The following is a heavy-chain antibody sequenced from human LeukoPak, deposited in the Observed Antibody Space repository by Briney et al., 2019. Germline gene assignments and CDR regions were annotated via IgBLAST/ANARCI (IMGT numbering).Heavy chain of an antibody. J-gene: IGHJ5*02. V-gene: IGHV4-4*02. D-gene: IGHD3-3*01. Sequence: PSGTLSLTCAVSGGSISSSNWWNWVRQPPGKGLEWIGEIYHSGSTNYNPSLKSRVTISVDRSKNQFSLKLSSVTAADTAVYYCARAFTIFGTWFDPWGQGTLVTVSS. CDR1: GGSISSSNW. CDR3: ARAFTIFGTWFDP. CDR2: IYHSGST.